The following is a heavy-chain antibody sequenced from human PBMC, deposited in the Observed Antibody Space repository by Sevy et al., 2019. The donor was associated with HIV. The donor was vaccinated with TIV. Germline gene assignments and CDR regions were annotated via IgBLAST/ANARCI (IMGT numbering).Heavy chain of an antibody. J-gene: IGHJ6*02. CDR2: IYYSGST. D-gene: IGHD3-9*01. CDR1: GGSISSSSYY. V-gene: IGHV4-39*01. CDR3: ARREGSIRYFDWSDYYGMDV. Sequence: SETLSLTCTVSGGSISSSSYYWGWIRQPPGKGLEWIGSIYYSGSTYYNPSLKSRVTISVDTSKNQFSLKLSSVTAADTAVYYCARREGSIRYFDWSDYYGMDVWGQGTTVTVSS.